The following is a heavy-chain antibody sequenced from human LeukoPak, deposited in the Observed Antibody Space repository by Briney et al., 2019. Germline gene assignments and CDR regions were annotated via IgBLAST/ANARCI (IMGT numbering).Heavy chain of an antibody. Sequence: DSVKVSCKASGYTFSNYGITRVRQAPGQGLEWMGTISGHNGDVNYAPKFQGRVTMTTDTSTTTAYMELRSLRFDDTAVYYCARYNSLLRGVTTSDYWGQGTLVTVSS. CDR3: ARYNSLLRGVTTSDY. CDR1: GYTFSNYG. J-gene: IGHJ4*02. D-gene: IGHD3-10*01. CDR2: ISGHNGDV. V-gene: IGHV1-18*01.